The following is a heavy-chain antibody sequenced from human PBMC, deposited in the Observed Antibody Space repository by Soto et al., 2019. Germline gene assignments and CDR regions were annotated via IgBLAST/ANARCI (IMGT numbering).Heavy chain of an antibody. CDR3: PHSRSIASPVDP. CDR1: GFSLSTSGVG. CDR2: IYWNDDK. Sequence: QITLKESGPTLVKPTQPLTLTCTFSGFSLSTSGVGVGWIRQPPGKALEWLALIYWNDDKRYSPSLKSRLTITKDTSKNQVVLTMTNMDPVDTATYYFPHSRSIASPVDPWGQGTLVTVSS. D-gene: IGHD6-6*01. V-gene: IGHV2-5*01. J-gene: IGHJ5*02.